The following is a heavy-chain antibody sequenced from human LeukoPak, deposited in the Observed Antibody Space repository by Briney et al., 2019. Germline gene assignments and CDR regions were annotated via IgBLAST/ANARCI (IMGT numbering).Heavy chain of an antibody. CDR2: TNGDGTDT. CDR3: TRDSHGGVDY. D-gene: IGHD3-10*01. CDR1: GFSLSPSW. Sequence: GGSLRLSCAASGFSLSPSWMHWVRQAPGMGLEWVSRTNGDGTDTIYADSVKGRFTISRDNAKNTLYLQMNSLRAEDTAVYYCTRDSHGGVDYWGQGTLVTVSS. J-gene: IGHJ4*02. V-gene: IGHV3-74*01.